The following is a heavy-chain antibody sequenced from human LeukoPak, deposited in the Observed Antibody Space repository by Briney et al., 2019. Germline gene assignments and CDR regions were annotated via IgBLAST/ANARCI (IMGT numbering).Heavy chain of an antibody. CDR1: GGSISSNSYY. Sequence: KPSETLSLTCTVSGGSISSNSYYWGWIRQPPGKGLEWIGSIYYSGSTYYNPSLKSRVTISVDTSKNQFSLKLSSVTAADTAVYYCARRGPIAAAVYFDYWGQGTLVTVSS. CDR3: ARRGPIAAAVYFDY. J-gene: IGHJ4*02. CDR2: IYYSGST. D-gene: IGHD6-13*01. V-gene: IGHV4-39*01.